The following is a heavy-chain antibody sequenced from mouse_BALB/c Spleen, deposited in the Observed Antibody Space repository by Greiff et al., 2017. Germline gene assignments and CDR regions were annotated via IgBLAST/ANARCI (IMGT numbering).Heavy chain of an antibody. Sequence: VQLQQSGTVLARPGASVKMSCKASGYTFTSYWMHWVNQRPGQGLEWIGAIYPGNSDTSYNQKFKGKAKLTAVTSTSTAYMELSSLTNEDSAVYYCTRIYYDYDERAFDYWGQGTTLTVSS. V-gene: IGHV1-5*01. J-gene: IGHJ2*01. CDR1: GYTFTSYW. CDR2: IYPGNSDT. CDR3: TRIYYDYDERAFDY. D-gene: IGHD2-4*01.